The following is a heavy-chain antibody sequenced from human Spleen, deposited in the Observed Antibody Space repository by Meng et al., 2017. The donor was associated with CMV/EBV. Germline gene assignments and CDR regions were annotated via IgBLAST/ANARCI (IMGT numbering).Heavy chain of an antibody. Sequence: GESLKISCAASGHIFSNLWMTWVRQAPGKGLEWVGRIKSERDGGTTDYAAPVKDRFTISRDDSKNTVYLRMSSLKTEDTAVYYCARSVYYWGQGTLVTVSS. J-gene: IGHJ4*02. CDR1: GHIFSNLW. V-gene: IGHV3-15*01. CDR3: ARSVYY. CDR2: IKSERDGGTT.